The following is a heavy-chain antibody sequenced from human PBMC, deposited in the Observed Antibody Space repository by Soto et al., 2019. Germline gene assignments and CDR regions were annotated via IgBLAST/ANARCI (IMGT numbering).Heavy chain of an antibody. CDR3: AKDIGFQQHLFVFDL. J-gene: IGHJ4*02. D-gene: IGHD3-10*02. Sequence: QVQLVQSGAEVKKPGSSVKVSCTASGGTFSDYAFSWVRQAPGHGLEWMGGIIPMFSSSSFAQKFQGRLTITADDSTSTAYMSLSSLGSADTAMYYCAKDIGFQQHLFVFDLLGPGTLVTVSS. CDR2: IIPMFSSS. V-gene: IGHV1-69*01. CDR1: GGTFSDYA.